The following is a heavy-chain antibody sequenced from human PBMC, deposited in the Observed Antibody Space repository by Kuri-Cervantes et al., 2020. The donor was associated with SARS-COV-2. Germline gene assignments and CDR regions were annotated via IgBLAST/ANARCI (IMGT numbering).Heavy chain of an antibody. CDR1: GYTFTSYG. V-gene: IGHV1-18*04. Sequence: ASVKVSCKASGYTFTSYGTSWVRQAPGQGLEWMGWISAYNGNTNYAQKLRGRVTMTTDTSTSTTYMELRSLRSDDTAVYYCARDTGGDYGYWYFDLWGRGTLVTVSS. J-gene: IGHJ2*01. D-gene: IGHD4-17*01. CDR3: ARDTGGDYGYWYFDL. CDR2: ISAYNGNT.